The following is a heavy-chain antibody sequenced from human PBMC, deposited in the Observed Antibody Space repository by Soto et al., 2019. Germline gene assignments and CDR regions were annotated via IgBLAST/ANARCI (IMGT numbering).Heavy chain of an antibody. D-gene: IGHD1-26*01. J-gene: IGHJ4*02. Sequence: TSETLSLTCTVSGDSMTKYYWSWIRQSAGKGLERIGRIYTSGSTNYNPSLKSRVTMSIDTSNKHFSLSLKSVTAADTAVYYCARTVGAAYYFDFWGQGALVTVSS. CDR2: IYTSGST. CDR3: ARTVGAAYYFDF. V-gene: IGHV4-4*07. CDR1: GDSMTKYY.